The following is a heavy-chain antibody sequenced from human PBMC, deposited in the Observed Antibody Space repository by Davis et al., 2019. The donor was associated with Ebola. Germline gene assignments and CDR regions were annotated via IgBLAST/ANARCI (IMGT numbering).Heavy chain of an antibody. V-gene: IGHV1-18*04. Sequence: AASVKVSCKASGYTFTSYGISWVRQAPGQGLEWMGWISAYNGNKNYAQKLQGRVTMTTDTSTSTAYMELRSLRSDDTAVYYCAREARLLVLEWLHSYYYYGMDVWGQGTTVTVSS. CDR2: ISAYNGNK. CDR1: GYTFTSYG. J-gene: IGHJ6*02. CDR3: AREARLLVLEWLHSYYYYGMDV. D-gene: IGHD3-3*01.